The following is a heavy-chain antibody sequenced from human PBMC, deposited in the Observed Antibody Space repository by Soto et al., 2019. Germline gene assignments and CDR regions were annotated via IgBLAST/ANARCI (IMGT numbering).Heavy chain of an antibody. V-gene: IGHV3-11*01. CDR1: GGTFSDYY. CDR2: ISSSGSTI. Sequence: PGGSLRLSCAASGGTFSDYYMSWIRQAPGKGLEWVSYISSSGSTIYYADSVKGRFTISRDNAKNSLYLQMNSLRAEDTAVYYCARDMLVVAANQAPGAFDIWGQGTMVTVSS. D-gene: IGHD2-15*01. J-gene: IGHJ3*02. CDR3: ARDMLVVAANQAPGAFDI.